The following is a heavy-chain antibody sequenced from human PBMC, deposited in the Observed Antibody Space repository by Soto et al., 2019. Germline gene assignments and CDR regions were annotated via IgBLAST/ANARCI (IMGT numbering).Heavy chain of an antibody. CDR1: GYTSTSYA. J-gene: IGHJ6*02. CDR2: INAGNGNT. V-gene: IGHV1-3*01. CDR3: ARIAAAGTYHYYYGMDV. Sequence: ASVKVSCKASGYTSTSYAMHWVRQAPGQRLEWMGWINAGNGNTKYSQKFQGRVTITRDTSASTAYMELSSLRSEDTAVYYCARIAAAGTYHYYYGMDVWGQGTTVTVSS. D-gene: IGHD6-13*01.